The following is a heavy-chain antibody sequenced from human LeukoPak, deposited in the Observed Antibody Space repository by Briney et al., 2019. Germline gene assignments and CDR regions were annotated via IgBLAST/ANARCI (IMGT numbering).Heavy chain of an antibody. Sequence: SETLSLTCTVSGGSISSSSYYWGWIRQPPGKGLEWIGSIYYSGSTYYNPSLKSRVTISVDTSKNQVSLKLNSVTAADTAIYYCARATAWIDAFDFWGQGTMVTVSS. D-gene: IGHD5-12*01. CDR1: GGSISSSSYY. CDR2: IYYSGST. J-gene: IGHJ3*01. CDR3: ARATAWIDAFDF. V-gene: IGHV4-39*07.